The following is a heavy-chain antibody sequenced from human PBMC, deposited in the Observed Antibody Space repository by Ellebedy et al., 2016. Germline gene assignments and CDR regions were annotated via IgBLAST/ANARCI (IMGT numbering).Heavy chain of an antibody. V-gene: IGHV1-2*04. CDR3: ARDRRAGDAFDI. CDR1: GYTFTSYG. CDR2: INPNSGGT. D-gene: IGHD6-13*01. J-gene: IGHJ3*02. Sequence: ASVKVSXXASGYTFTSYGISWVRQAPGQGLEWMGWINPNSGGTNYAQKFQGWVTMTRDTSISTAYMELSRLRSDDTAVYYCARDRRAGDAFDIWGQGTMVTVSS.